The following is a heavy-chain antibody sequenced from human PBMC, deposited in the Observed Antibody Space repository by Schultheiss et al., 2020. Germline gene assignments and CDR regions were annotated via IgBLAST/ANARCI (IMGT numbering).Heavy chain of an antibody. J-gene: IGHJ5*02. CDR1: GGSISSGDYY. CDR2: IYYSGST. D-gene: IGHD6-19*01. CDR3: ARVPGTWFRGWVAGWFDP. Sequence: SQTLSLTCTVSGGSISSGDYYWSWIRQPPGKGLEWIGYIYYSGSTYYNPSLKSRVTISVDTSKNQFSLKLTSVTAADTAVYYCARVPGTWFRGWVAGWFDPWGQGTLVTVSS. V-gene: IGHV4-30-4*01.